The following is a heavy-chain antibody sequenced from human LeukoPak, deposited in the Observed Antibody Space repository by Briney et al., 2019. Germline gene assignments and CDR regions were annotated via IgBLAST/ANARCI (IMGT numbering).Heavy chain of an antibody. Sequence: SETLSLTCTVSGGSISSSSYYWGWIRQPPGKGLEWIGSIYYSGSTYYNPSLRSRVSISVDTSKNQFSLKMTSVTAADTAFFYRARAVGPHRPFDYWGQGTLVTVSS. CDR1: GGSISSSSYY. CDR3: ARAVGPHRPFDY. D-gene: IGHD1-26*01. J-gene: IGHJ4*02. V-gene: IGHV4-39*07. CDR2: IYYSGST.